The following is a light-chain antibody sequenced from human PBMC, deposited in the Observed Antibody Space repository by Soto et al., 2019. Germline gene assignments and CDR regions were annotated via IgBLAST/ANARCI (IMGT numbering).Light chain of an antibody. CDR3: QQTFSAPGT. CDR1: QNITKF. Sequence: DIQMTQSPSSLSASVGDRVSVTCRTSQNITKFLNWYQEKPGKAPKVLIYVTSNLENGVPSTFSGSGSGTHFTLSISSLQTEDFATYYCQQTFSAPGTFGPGTRVEVK. CDR2: VTS. V-gene: IGKV1-39*01. J-gene: IGKJ1*01.